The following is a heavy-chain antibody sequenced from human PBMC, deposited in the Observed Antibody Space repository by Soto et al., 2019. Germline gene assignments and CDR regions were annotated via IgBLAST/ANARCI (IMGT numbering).Heavy chain of an antibody. CDR3: ARIIAAASNWFDP. CDR1: GGSVSSAGYY. CDR2: IYSSGNT. V-gene: IGHV4-31*03. D-gene: IGHD6-13*01. J-gene: IGHJ5*02. Sequence: SETLSLTCTVSGGSVSSAGYYWSWIRQFPGKGLEWMGYIYSSGNTYYNPSLKSRVSISLDTAKNQFSLKVRPVTAADTAVYYCARIIAAASNWFDPWGQGTQVTVSS.